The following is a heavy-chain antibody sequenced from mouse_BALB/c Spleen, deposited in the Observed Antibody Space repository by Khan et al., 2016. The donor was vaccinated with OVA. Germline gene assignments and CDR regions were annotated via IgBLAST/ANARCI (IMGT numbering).Heavy chain of an antibody. CDR1: GYSITSGYG. CDR2: ISYSGST. Sequence: EVQLVESGPGLVKPSQSLSLTCTVTGYSITSGYGWNWIRQFPGNKLEWMGYISYSGSTNYNPSLKSRFSITRDTSKNQFFLQLNSVTTEDTATYYCARTARIKYWGQGTTRTVSS. V-gene: IGHV3-2*02. D-gene: IGHD1-2*01. CDR3: ARTARIKY. J-gene: IGHJ2*01.